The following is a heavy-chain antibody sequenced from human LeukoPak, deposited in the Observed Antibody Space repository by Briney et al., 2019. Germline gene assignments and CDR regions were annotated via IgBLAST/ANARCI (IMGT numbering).Heavy chain of an antibody. Sequence: PGGSLRLSCAASGFTFSSYSMNWIRQPPGKGLEWIGEINHSGSTNYNPSLKSRVTISVDTSKNQFSLKLSSVTAADTAVYYCARGVVGQQLVQAFYYYYGMDVWGQGTTVTVSS. V-gene: IGHV4-34*01. D-gene: IGHD6-13*01. CDR2: INHSGST. CDR3: ARGVVGQQLVQAFYYYYGMDV. CDR1: GFTFSSYS. J-gene: IGHJ6*02.